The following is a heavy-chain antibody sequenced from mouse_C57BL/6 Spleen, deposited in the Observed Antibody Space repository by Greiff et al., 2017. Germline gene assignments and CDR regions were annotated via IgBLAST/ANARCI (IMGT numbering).Heavy chain of an antibody. V-gene: IGHV1-64*01. J-gene: IGHJ3*01. D-gene: IGHD3-1*01. CDR1: GYTFTSYW. CDR3: ARTGPSFAY. CDR2: IHPNSGST. Sequence: QVQLQQPGAELVKPGASVTLSCKASGYTFTSYWMHWVKQRPGQGLEWIGMIHPNSGSTNYNEKFKSKATLTVDKSSSTAYMQLSSLTSEDSAVYYCARTGPSFAYRGQGTLVTVSA.